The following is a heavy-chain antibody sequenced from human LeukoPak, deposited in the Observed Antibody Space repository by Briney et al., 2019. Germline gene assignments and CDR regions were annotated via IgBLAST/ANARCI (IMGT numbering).Heavy chain of an antibody. Sequence: GGPLRLSGARPVFTFSAFALNWAGQPPAKGWGWVEFIRYDGSNKYYADSVKGRFTISRDNSKNTLYLQMNSLRAEDTAVYYCAKGDWKWELPGMLFDYWGQGILVTVSS. CDR1: VFTFSAFA. CDR2: IRYDGSNK. CDR3: AKGDWKWELPGMLFDY. D-gene: IGHD1-26*01. J-gene: IGHJ4*02. V-gene: IGHV3-30*02.